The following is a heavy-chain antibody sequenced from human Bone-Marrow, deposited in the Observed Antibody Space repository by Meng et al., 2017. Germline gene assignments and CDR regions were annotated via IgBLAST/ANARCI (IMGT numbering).Heavy chain of an antibody. J-gene: IGHJ3*02. V-gene: IGHV1-8*03. CDR2: MNPNSGNT. CDR3: ARGSSRYFDWLLYSPGAFDI. D-gene: IGHD3-9*01. CDR1: GYTFTGYY. Sequence: ASVKVSCKASGYTFTGYYMHWVRQAPGQGLEWMGWMNPNSGNTGYAQKFQGRVTITRNTSISTAYMELSSLRSEDMAVYYCARGSSRYFDWLLYSPGAFDIWGQGTMVTVSS.